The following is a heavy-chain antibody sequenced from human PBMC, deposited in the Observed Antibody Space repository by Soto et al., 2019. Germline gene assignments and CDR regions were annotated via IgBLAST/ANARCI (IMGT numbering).Heavy chain of an antibody. Sequence: QVQLVQSGAEVKKPGASVKVSCKASGYTFTSYYMHWVRQAPGQGLEWMGIINPCGGSTSYAQKVQGRVTMTRDTSTSTVYMELSSLRSEDTAVSYCARVVAGSTDAFDIWGQGTMVTVSS. J-gene: IGHJ3*02. CDR1: GYTFTSYY. D-gene: IGHD6-19*01. CDR3: ARVVAGSTDAFDI. CDR2: INPCGGST. V-gene: IGHV1-46*03.